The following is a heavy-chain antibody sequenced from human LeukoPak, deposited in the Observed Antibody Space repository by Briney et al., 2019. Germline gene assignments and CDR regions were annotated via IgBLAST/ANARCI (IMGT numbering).Heavy chain of an antibody. CDR1: GVTFSSYS. CDR3: ESDGGGRSGWYHDWNFDL. J-gene: IGHJ2*01. V-gene: IGHV1-69*13. CDR2: IIPMVGTT. D-gene: IGHD6-19*01. Sequence: ASVTVSCKASGVTFSSYSISCGRQAPPEWRGWMGGIIPMVGTTNYAQNFQGRVTITADEYTSTAYMAMSSLRSEDTAVYYCESDGGGRSGWYHDWNFDLWGSGVMVTAAS.